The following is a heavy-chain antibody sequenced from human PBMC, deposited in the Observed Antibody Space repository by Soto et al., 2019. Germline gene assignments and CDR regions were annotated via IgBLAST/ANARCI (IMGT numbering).Heavy chain of an antibody. Sequence: SETLSLTCTVSGGSISSYYWSWIRQPPGKGLEWIGYIYYSGSTNYNPSLKSRVTISVDTSKNQFSLKLSSVTAADTAVYYCARRHSSSHYWYFDLWGRGTLVTVSS. J-gene: IGHJ2*01. CDR3: ARRHSSSHYWYFDL. CDR2: IYYSGST. V-gene: IGHV4-59*08. D-gene: IGHD6-6*01. CDR1: GGSISSYY.